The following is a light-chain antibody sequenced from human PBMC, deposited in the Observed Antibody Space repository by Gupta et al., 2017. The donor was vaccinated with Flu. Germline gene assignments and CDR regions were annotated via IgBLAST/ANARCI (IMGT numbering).Light chain of an antibody. CDR3: QQLNSYPLT. Sequence: GDRVTITCRARHGLNSYLAWYQQKPGKAPRLLMYDVSTLQSGVPSRFSGSGSGTEFTLTISSLHPEDFATYYRQQLNSYPLTFGGGTKVEIK. J-gene: IGKJ4*01. CDR2: DVS. CDR1: HGLNSY. V-gene: IGKV1-9*01.